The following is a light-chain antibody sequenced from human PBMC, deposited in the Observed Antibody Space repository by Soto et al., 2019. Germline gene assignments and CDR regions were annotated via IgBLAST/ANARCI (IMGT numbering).Light chain of an antibody. CDR2: DAS. CDR1: QSVSSSS. J-gene: IGKJ1*01. V-gene: IGKV3-20*01. Sequence: EIVLTQSPGTLSLSPGEIATLSCRASQSVSSSSLAWYQQRRGQAPRLLIHDASSRATGIPDRFSGSGSGTDFTLTISRLEPEDFAVYYCQQYGGSPRTFGQGTKVDIK. CDR3: QQYGGSPRT.